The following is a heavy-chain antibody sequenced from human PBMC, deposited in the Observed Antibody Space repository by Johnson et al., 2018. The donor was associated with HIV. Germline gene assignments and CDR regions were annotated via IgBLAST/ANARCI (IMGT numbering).Heavy chain of an antibody. J-gene: IGHJ3*02. CDR2: ISYDGSNK. CDR1: GFTFSSYD. D-gene: IGHD5-24*01. V-gene: IGHV3-30*03. Sequence: QMLLVESGGGVVQPGRSLRVSCGASGFTFSSYDMHWVRQAPGKGLEWVAVISYDGSNKYYADSVKGRFTISRDNSKNTLYLQMGSLRAEDMAVYYCARERKVEMATILSDAFDIWGQGTM. CDR3: ARERKVEMATILSDAFDI.